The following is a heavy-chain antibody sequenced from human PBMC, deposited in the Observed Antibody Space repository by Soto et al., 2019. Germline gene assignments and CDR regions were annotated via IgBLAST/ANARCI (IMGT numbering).Heavy chain of an antibody. Sequence: SETLSLTCAVYGGCFSRYYWSWILQPPGKWLEWIGEINHSGSTNYNPSLKSLVTISVDTSKNHFHLKLSSGTAADTAVYYCAAGADFWSGYYYNRFDPSGQGTVVTVSS. J-gene: IGHJ5*02. CDR1: GGCFSRYY. CDR3: AAGADFWSGYYYNRFDP. V-gene: IGHV4-34*01. CDR2: INHSGST. D-gene: IGHD3-3*01.